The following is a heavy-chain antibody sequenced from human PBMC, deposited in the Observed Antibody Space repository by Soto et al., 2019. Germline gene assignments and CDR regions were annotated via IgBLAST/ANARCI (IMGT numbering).Heavy chain of an antibody. Sequence: PSETLSLTCAVSGGSTSSGGYSWSWIRQPPGKGLEWIGYIYHSGSTYYNPSLKSRVTISVDRSKNQFSLKLSSVTAADTAAYYCARGYVNYGDPSLLDYWGQGTLVTVSS. CDR1: GGSTSSGGYS. CDR2: IYHSGST. V-gene: IGHV4-30-2*01. CDR3: ARGYVNYGDPSLLDY. J-gene: IGHJ4*02. D-gene: IGHD4-17*01.